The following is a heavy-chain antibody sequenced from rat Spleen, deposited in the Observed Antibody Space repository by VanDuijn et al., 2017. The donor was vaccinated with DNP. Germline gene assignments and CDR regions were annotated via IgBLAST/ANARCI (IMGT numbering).Heavy chain of an antibody. V-gene: IGHV3-1*01. D-gene: IGHD1-7*01. CDR3: ARWTRYFDY. CDR2: INYSGST. J-gene: IGHJ2*01. Sequence: EVQLQESGPGLVKPSQSLSLTCSVTGYSITSNYWAWIRKFPGNKMEWIGYINYSGSTGYNPSLKSRISITRDTSKSQFFLQLNSVTTEDTATYYCARWTRYFDYWGQGVMVTVSS. CDR1: GYSITSNY.